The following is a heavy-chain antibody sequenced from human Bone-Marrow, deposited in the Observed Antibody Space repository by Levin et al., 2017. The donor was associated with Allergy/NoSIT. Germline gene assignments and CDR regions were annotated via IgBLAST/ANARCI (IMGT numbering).Heavy chain of an antibody. J-gene: IGHJ4*02. CDR3: TSEYWYYFNY. Sequence: SCAASGITLRDYYVTWVRQAPGKGLEWVGHISHKPDSYTTKYAASVKGRFTVSRDDSKNSAYLQMNNLKTEDTAIYYCTSEYWYYFNYWGQGTLVTVSS. V-gene: IGHV3-72*01. CDR2: ISHKPDSYTT. CDR1: GITLRDYY. D-gene: IGHD2-8*02.